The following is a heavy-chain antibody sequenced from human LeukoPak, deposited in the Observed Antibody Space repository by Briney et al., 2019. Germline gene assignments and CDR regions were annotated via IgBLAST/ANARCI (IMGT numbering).Heavy chain of an antibody. D-gene: IGHD3-3*01. CDR2: IKKKTDGATT. CDR3: TWSGLKIES. J-gene: IGHJ4*02. CDR1: GFTLSIAW. Sequence: GGSLRLSCAASGFTLSIAWMSWVRQAPGKGLEWLGQIKKKTDGATTAYAAPVKGRFTISRDDSKNTLFLQMNSLKTEDTALYYCTWSGLKIESWGLGTLVTVSS. V-gene: IGHV3-15*01.